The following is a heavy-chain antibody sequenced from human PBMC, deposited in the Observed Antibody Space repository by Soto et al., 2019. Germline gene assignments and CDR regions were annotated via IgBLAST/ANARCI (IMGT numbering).Heavy chain of an antibody. D-gene: IGHD6-19*01. CDR1: GDSVSSGGYY. CDR3: ARGFSSVSMDA. J-gene: IGHJ6*02. CDR2: IYSSGSA. Sequence: SETLPLTCTVSGDSVSSGGYYWSWIRQPPGKGLEWIGYIYSSGSANYNPSLKSRVTISRDTSKNQISLKVASVTAADTAGYYCARGFSSVSMDAWGQGTTVTVSS. V-gene: IGHV4-61*08.